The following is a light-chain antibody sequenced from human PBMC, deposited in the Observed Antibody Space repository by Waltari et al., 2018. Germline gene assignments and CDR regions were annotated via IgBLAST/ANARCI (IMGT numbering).Light chain of an antibody. Sequence: EILMTQSPATLSLSPGERATLPCRASQSINFNLACYQPTPGQPPRLLIFHASSRATGVPARFSGSGSGAEFTLTIRTLQAEDSAVYYCQQYNVRPPITFGQGTRLEIK. V-gene: IGKV3-15*01. CDR1: QSINFN. CDR3: QQYNVRPPIT. CDR2: HAS. J-gene: IGKJ5*01.